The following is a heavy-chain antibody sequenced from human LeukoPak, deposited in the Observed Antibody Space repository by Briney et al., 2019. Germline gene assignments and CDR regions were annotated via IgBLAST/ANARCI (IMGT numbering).Heavy chain of an antibody. CDR1: GFTFSDHY. Sequence: PGGFLRLSCAASGFTFSDHYMDWVRLAPGKGLEWVGRTRNKANSYTTEYAASVKGRFTISRDASKDSLYLQMNILKTEDTAVYYCTRGKGDQGWYWGQGTLVTVSS. V-gene: IGHV3-72*01. D-gene: IGHD2-15*01. CDR2: TRNKANSYTT. CDR3: TRGKGDQGWY. J-gene: IGHJ4*02.